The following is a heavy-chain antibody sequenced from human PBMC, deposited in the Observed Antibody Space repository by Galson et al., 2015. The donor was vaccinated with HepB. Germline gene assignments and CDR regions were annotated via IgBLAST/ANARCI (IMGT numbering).Heavy chain of an antibody. V-gene: IGHV6-1*01. J-gene: IGHJ5*02. CDR1: GDSVSSNSAA. Sequence: CAISGDSVSSNSAAWNWIRQSPSRGLEWLGRTYYRSKWYNDYAVSVKSRITINPDTSKNQFSLQLNSVTPEDTAVYYCARDPPPGMTTVTRGWFDPWGQGTLVTVSS. D-gene: IGHD4-17*01. CDR3: ARDPPPGMTTVTRGWFDP. CDR2: TYYRSKWYN.